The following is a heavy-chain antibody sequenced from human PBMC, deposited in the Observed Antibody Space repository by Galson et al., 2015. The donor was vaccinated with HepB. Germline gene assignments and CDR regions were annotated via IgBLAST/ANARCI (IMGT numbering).Heavy chain of an antibody. J-gene: IGHJ4*02. CDR3: AKERIAAAGTADY. CDR1: GFTFSSYA. CDR2: ISGSGGST. D-gene: IGHD6-13*01. Sequence: SLRLSCAAPGFTFSSYAMSWVRQAPGKGLEWVSAISGSGGSTYYADSVKGRFTIPRDNSKNTLYLQMNSLRAEDTAVYYSAKERIAAAGTADYWGQGTLVTVSS. V-gene: IGHV3-23*01.